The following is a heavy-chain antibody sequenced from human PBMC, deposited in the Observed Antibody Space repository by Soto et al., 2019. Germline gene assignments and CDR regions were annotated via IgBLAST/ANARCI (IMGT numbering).Heavy chain of an antibody. CDR2: ISAYNGNT. Sequence: ASVKVSCKASGYTFTSYGISWVRQAPGQGLEWMEWISAYNGNTNYAQKLQGRVTMTTDTSTSTAYMELRSLRSDDTAVYYCARCYDSSGYSYFDSWGQGTPVTVSS. CDR3: ARCYDSSGYSYFDS. J-gene: IGHJ4*02. V-gene: IGHV1-18*04. CDR1: GYTFTSYG. D-gene: IGHD3-22*01.